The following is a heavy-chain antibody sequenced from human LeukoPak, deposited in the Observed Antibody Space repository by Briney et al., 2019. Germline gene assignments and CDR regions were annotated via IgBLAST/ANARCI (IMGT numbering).Heavy chain of an antibody. D-gene: IGHD2-15*01. CDR2: ISAYNGNT. Sequence: ASVKVSCKASGYTFTSYGISWVRQAPGQGLEWMGWISAYNGNTNYAQKLQGRVTMTTDTSTSTAYMELRSLRSDDTAVYYCAKQLGYCSDGSCYFPYWGQGTLVTVSS. CDR1: GYTFTSYG. J-gene: IGHJ4*02. V-gene: IGHV1-18*01. CDR3: AKQLGYCSDGSCYFPY.